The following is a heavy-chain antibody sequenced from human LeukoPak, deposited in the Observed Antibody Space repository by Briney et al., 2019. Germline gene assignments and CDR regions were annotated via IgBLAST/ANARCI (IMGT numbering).Heavy chain of an antibody. D-gene: IGHD6-19*01. CDR2: IYYSGST. CDR1: GGSISSYY. J-gene: IGHJ2*01. V-gene: IGHV4-59*08. Sequence: SETLSLTCTVSGGSISSYYWSWIRQTPGKGLEWIGDIYYSGSTNCNPSLKSRVTISVDTSKNQFSLKLSSVTAADTAVYYCARNPQFIGVAGPYWYFDLWGRGTLVTVSS. CDR3: ARNPQFIGVAGPYWYFDL.